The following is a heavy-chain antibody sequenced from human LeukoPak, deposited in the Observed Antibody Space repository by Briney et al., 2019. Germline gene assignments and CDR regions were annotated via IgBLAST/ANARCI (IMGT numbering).Heavy chain of an antibody. Sequence: ASVKVSCKASGYTFTGYYMHWVRQAPGQGLEWMGWINPNSGGTNYAQKFQGRVTMTRDTSISTAYMELGRLRSDDTAVYYCARMLIAAPYYFDYWGQGTLVTVSS. V-gene: IGHV1-2*02. J-gene: IGHJ4*02. CDR3: ARMLIAAPYYFDY. CDR1: GYTFTGYY. D-gene: IGHD6-6*01. CDR2: INPNSGGT.